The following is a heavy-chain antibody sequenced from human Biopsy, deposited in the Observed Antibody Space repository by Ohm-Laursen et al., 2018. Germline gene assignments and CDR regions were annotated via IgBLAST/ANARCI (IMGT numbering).Heavy chain of an antibody. V-gene: IGHV4-39*07. Sequence: SETLSLTCTVSGGSISSSTTYYWAWLRQPPGKGLEWIGEINQSGSTKYNPSLKRRATLSADSSNSQFSLRLTSVTAADTAIYYCARGSGYFKLDVWGQGTTVTVSS. CDR2: INQSGST. CDR1: GGSISSSTTYY. D-gene: IGHD5-12*01. CDR3: ARGSGYFKLDV. J-gene: IGHJ6*02.